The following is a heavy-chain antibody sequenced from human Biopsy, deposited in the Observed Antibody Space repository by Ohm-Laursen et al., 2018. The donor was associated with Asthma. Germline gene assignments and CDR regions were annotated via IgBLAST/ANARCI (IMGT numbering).Heavy chain of an antibody. J-gene: IGHJ4*02. CDR2: ITFDGSTQ. CDR3: ARDFYDSSGYLHFDY. CDR1: GTHFGSYN. Sequence: SLRLSCSAAGTHFGSYNMHWARQAPGKGLEWVAVITFDGSTQHYGDSVKGRFTISRDNSKNMLFLQMNSLRAEDTAVYYCARDFYDSSGYLHFDYWGQGTLVTVSS. D-gene: IGHD3-22*01. V-gene: IGHV3-30-3*01.